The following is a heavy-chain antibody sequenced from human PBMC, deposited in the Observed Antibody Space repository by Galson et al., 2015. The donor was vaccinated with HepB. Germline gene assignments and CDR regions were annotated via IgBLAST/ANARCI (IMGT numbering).Heavy chain of an antibody. CDR3: ARVLRPYYDDSSGYGDY. D-gene: IGHD3-22*01. V-gene: IGHV3-49*03. CDR1: GFIFGDYA. Sequence: SLRLSCAASGFIFGDYAMSWFRQAPGKGLEWVGFIRSKAYGGTTKFAASVKGRFTISRDDSKSIAYLQMNSLKSEDTAVYYRARVLRPYYDDSSGYGDYWGQGTLVTVSS. J-gene: IGHJ4*02. CDR2: IRSKAYGGTT.